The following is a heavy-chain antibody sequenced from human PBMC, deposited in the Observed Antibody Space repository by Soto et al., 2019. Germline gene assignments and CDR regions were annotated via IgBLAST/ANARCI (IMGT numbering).Heavy chain of an antibody. V-gene: IGHV3-30*18. D-gene: IGHD2-2*01. Sequence: VGSLRLSCAASGFTFSNYGMHWVRQTPGKGLEWVALILYDGSNKYYADSVKGRFTISRDNSKNTLYLQVSSLRAEDTAVYYCAKSRDAYNFYFYYGMDVWGQGTTVTVSS. J-gene: IGHJ6*02. CDR1: GFTFSNYG. CDR2: ILYDGSNK. CDR3: AKSRDAYNFYFYYGMDV.